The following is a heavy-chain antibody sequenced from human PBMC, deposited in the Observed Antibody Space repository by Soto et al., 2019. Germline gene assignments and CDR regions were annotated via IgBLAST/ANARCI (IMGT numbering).Heavy chain of an antibody. V-gene: IGHV3-21*01. J-gene: IGHJ4*02. Sequence: GGSPRLSCAASGVTFSISSMNWVRQAPGKGLEWVSSISGTSDYISYADSVKGRFTISRDNAKNSLYLQMNSLRAEDTAVYFCARDPSCYGSGSYYYFDYWGQGA. CDR1: GVTFSISS. CDR3: ARDPSCYGSGSYYYFDY. CDR2: ISGTSDYI. D-gene: IGHD3-10*01.